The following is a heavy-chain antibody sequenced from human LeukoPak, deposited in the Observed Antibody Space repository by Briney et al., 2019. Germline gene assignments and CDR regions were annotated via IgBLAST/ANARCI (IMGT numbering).Heavy chain of an antibody. V-gene: IGHV3-48*01. CDR3: ARDGYGWFDP. J-gene: IGHJ5*02. CDR1: GFTFSSYS. Sequence: PGGSLRLSCAASGFTFSSYSMNWVRQGPGKGLEWVSYISSSSSTIYYADPVKGRFTISRDNAKNSLYLQMNSLRAEDTAVYYCARDGYGWFDPWGQGTLVTVSS. D-gene: IGHD5-18*01. CDR2: ISSSSSTI.